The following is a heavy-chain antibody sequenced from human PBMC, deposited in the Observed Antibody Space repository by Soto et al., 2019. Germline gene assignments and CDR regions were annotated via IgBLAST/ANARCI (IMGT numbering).Heavy chain of an antibody. J-gene: IGHJ4*02. CDR3: AKDIIGSSSWFHFDY. CDR1: GFTFGIYT. CDR2: ISGSGGSI. D-gene: IGHD6-13*01. V-gene: IGHV3-23*01. Sequence: XGCLRLTCAASGFTFGIYTMSWVRQAPGKGLDWVSIISGSGGSIYYAHSVKGQFTISRDNAKNSLYLQMNSLRAEDTALYYCAKDIIGSSSWFHFDYWGQGTLVTVSS.